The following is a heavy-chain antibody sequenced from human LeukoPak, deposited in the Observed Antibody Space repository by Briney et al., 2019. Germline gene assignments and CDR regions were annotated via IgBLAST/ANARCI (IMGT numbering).Heavy chain of an antibody. CDR2: ISSDGSKK. CDR3: ARDWSGSPNCFDY. V-gene: IGHV3-30-3*01. D-gene: IGHD3-10*01. CDR1: GFTFSNYA. J-gene: IGHJ4*02. Sequence: PGGSLRLSCAASGFTFSNYAMHWVRQAPGKGLEWVGVISSDGSKKYYADAVKGRFTLSRDNSKNTLYLQMDSLRGDDASVYYWARDWSGSPNCFDYWGQGALVTVSS.